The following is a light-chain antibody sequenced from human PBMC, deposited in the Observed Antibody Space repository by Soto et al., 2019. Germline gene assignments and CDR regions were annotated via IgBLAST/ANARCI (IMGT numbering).Light chain of an antibody. CDR2: AAS. J-gene: IGKJ5*01. V-gene: IGKV1-39*01. CDR1: QSISSY. Sequence: DIQMTQSPSSLSASIGDRVTITCRASQSISSYLNWYHQRPGKATKLLIYAASSWQRGGPSRFSGSGSGTDFTLTTSRLQPEDFATYDCQQSDSTSITFGQGKRLEIK. CDR3: QQSDSTSIT.